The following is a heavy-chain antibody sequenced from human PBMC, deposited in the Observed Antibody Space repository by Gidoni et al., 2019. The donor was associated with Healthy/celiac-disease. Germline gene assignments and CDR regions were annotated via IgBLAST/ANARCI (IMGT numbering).Heavy chain of an antibody. V-gene: IGHV3-30-3*01. CDR1: GFTFSSYA. Sequence: QVQLVESGGGVVQPGRSLRLSCAASGFTFSSYAMHWVRQAPGKGLEWVAVISYDGSNKYYADSVKGRFTISRDNSKNTLYLQMNSLRAEDTAVYYCARVLNWEDYFDYWGQGTLVTVSS. CDR3: ARVLNWEDYFDY. D-gene: IGHD7-27*01. J-gene: IGHJ4*02. CDR2: ISYDGSNK.